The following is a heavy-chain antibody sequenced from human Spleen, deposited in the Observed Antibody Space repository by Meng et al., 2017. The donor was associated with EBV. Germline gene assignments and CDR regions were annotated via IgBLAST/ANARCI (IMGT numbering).Heavy chain of an antibody. CDR3: ARAVLGSGGYHYPDY. Sequence: VHLVHSGAAVGNPGVSVKISCKASGYSFISNYIHWVRQAPGQGLEWMGIINPSVGTTTSPQKFQGRFTMTKDTSATTVYMELSGLTSDDTAVYYCARAVLGSGGYHYPDYWGQGTLVTVSS. J-gene: IGHJ4*02. V-gene: IGHV1-46*01. D-gene: IGHD2-15*01. CDR1: GYSFISNY. CDR2: INPSVGTT.